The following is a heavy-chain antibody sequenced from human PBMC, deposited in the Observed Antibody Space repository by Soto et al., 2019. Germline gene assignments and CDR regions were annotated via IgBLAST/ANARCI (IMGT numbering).Heavy chain of an antibody. Sequence: QVQLLQSGAEVKKPGSSVRVSCEASGGTFRTYAISWVRQAPGQGLEWMGEIIPIFGTITYAQKFQGSLTITADESTATAYMHLRSPRPDDTALYYWAKVAVAVTPTSYYYYGMDVWGQGTTVTVSS. V-gene: IGHV1-69*12. J-gene: IGHJ6*02. CDR3: AKVAVAVTPTSYYYYGMDV. CDR1: GGTFRTYA. CDR2: IIPIFGTI. D-gene: IGHD6-19*01.